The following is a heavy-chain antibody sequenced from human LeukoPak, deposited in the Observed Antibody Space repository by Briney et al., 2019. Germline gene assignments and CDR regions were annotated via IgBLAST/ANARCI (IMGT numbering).Heavy chain of an antibody. D-gene: IGHD3-22*01. CDR1: GGTFSSYA. CDR2: IIPIFGTA. V-gene: IGHV1-69*06. Sequence: ASVKVSCKASGGTFSSYAISWVRQAPGQGLEWMGGIIPIFGTANYAQKFQGRVTITADKSTSTAYMELSSLRSEDTAVYYCARKVPNDSSGYYYRGQFDPWGQGTLVTVSS. CDR3: ARKVPNDSSGYYYRGQFDP. J-gene: IGHJ5*02.